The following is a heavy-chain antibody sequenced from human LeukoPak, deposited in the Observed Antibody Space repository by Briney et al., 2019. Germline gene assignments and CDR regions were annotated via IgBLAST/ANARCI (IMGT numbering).Heavy chain of an antibody. CDR3: ARGWGATGYLDY. V-gene: IGHV4-59*01. J-gene: IGHJ4*02. CDR2: IYYSGST. CDR1: GGSISSYY. Sequence: SETLSLTCTVSGGSISSYYWSWIRQPPGKGLEWIGYIYYSGSTNYNPSLKSRVTISVDTSKNQFSLKLSSVTAADTAVYYCARGWGATGYLDYWGQGTVVTVSS. D-gene: IGHD1-26*01.